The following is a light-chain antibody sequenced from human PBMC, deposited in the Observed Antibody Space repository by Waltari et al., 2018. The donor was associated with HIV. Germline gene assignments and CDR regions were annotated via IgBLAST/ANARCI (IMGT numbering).Light chain of an antibody. CDR2: GNN. Sequence: QSVLTQPPSVSGAPGQTVTVSCTGSTSNLGANFYVHWYQHLPGTAPKLLIYGNNNRPSGVPARFSGSRSGSSASLAITGLQAEDKADYYCQSYDNVLTAVIFGGGTKVTVL. J-gene: IGLJ2*01. CDR1: TSNLGANFY. CDR3: QSYDNVLTAVI. V-gene: IGLV1-40*01.